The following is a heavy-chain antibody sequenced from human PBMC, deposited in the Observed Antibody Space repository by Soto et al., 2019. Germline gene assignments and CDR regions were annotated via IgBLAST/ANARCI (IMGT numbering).Heavy chain of an antibody. CDR3: ARLVYDPRLNYMYFDF. CDR2: IFHDGTA. V-gene: IGHV4-4*02. J-gene: IGHJ4*02. CDR1: GVSLTSGNW. Sequence: SETLSLTCAVSGVSLTSGNWWTWVRQSPQRGLEYIGEIFHDGTANYYPSFERRVAMSVDTSRNQFSLKLTSVTAADTAVYFCARLVYDPRLNYMYFDFWGPGTLVTVYS. D-gene: IGHD3-10*01.